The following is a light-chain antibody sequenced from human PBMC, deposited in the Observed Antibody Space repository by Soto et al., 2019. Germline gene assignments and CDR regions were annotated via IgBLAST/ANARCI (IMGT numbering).Light chain of an antibody. CDR2: KTS. CDR1: QSISGW. J-gene: IGKJ4*01. Sequence: DIRMTQSPSTLSASVGDRVTITCRASQSISGWLAWYQQKPGRAPKLLIYKTSSLDSGVPSRFSGSGSGTDYTLTISSLQPDDSATYPCQQYDSFSLTFGGGTKVEIK. V-gene: IGKV1-5*03. CDR3: QQYDSFSLT.